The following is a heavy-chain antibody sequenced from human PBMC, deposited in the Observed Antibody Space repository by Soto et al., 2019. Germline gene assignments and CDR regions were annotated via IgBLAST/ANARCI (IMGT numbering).Heavy chain of an antibody. CDR3: ARAVKSSWYDY. CDR2: IYHSGST. D-gene: IGHD6-13*01. CDR1: GGSISSGGYS. Sequence: SETLSLTCAVSGGSISSGGYSWSWIRQPPGKGLEWIGYIYHSGSTYYNPSLKSRVTISVDRSKNQFSLKLSSVTAADTAVYYCARAVKSSWYDYWGQGTLVTVSS. V-gene: IGHV4-30-2*01. J-gene: IGHJ4*02.